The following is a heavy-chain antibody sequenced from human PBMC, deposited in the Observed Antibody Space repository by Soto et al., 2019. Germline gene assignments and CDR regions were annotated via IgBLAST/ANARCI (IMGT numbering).Heavy chain of an antibody. Sequence: ASVKVSGKASGYTFTSYDINWVRHATGQGLEWMGWMNPNSGNTGYAQKFQGRVTMTRNTSISTAYMELSSLRSEDTAVYYCARGGATTPNAFDIWGQGTMVTVSS. CDR1: GYTFTSYD. D-gene: IGHD1-26*01. CDR2: MNPNSGNT. CDR3: ARGGATTPNAFDI. J-gene: IGHJ3*02. V-gene: IGHV1-8*01.